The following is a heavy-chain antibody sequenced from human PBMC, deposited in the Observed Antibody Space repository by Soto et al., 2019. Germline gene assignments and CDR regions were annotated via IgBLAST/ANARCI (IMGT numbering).Heavy chain of an antibody. Sequence: SETLSLTCTVSGGSISSYYWSWIRQPPGKGLEWIGYIYDSGSTYYNSSLKSRVTMSVDTSKNQFSLKLSSVTAADTAVYYCARGLITGSHYSGGWYYFDSWGQGTQVTVSS. CDR1: GGSISSYY. CDR3: ARGLITGSHYSGGWYYFDS. CDR2: IYDSGST. V-gene: IGHV4-59*08. J-gene: IGHJ4*02. D-gene: IGHD6-19*01.